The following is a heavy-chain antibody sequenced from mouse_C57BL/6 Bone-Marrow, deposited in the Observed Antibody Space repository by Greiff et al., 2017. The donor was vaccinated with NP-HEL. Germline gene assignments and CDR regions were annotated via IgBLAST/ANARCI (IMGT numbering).Heavy chain of an antibody. Sequence: VQLQQSGPELVKPGASVKISCKASGYTFTDYYMNWVKQSHGKSLEWIGDINPNNGGTSYNQKFKGKATLTVDKSSSTAYMELRSLTSEDSAVDYCARATCYDYDVAMGYWGRGTSVTVSA. CDR1: GYTFTDYY. D-gene: IGHD2-4*01. J-gene: IGHJ4*01. CDR2: INPNNGGT. CDR3: ARATCYDYDVAMGY. V-gene: IGHV1-26*01.